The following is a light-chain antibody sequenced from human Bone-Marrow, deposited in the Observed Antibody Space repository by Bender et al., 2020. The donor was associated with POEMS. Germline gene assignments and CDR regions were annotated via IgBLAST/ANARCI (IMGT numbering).Light chain of an antibody. CDR1: SSDIGGYKY. CDR3: ASYTSTNTGV. CDR2: DVT. V-gene: IGLV2-14*03. Sequence: QSALTQPASVSGSPGQSITISCTGTSSDIGGYKYVSWYQHHPGKAPKLMIFDVTYRPSGVSNRFSGSKSGNTASLTIAGLQAEDEAIYYCASYTSTNTGVFGGGTKVTVL. J-gene: IGLJ3*02.